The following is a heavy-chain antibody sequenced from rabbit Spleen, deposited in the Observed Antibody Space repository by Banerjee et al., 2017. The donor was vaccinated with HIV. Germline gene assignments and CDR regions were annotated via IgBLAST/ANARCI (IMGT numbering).Heavy chain of an antibody. CDR3: ARGGGIVGDGHDL. Sequence: QSLEESGGDLVKPGASLTLTCIASGVSFSGDSYMCWVRQAPGKGLEWIACIYGGSSGSTYYASWAKGRFTISKTSPTTVTLQVTSLTAADTATYFCARGGGIVGDGHDLWGQGTLVTVS. CDR1: GVSFSGDSY. CDR2: IYGGSSGST. V-gene: IGHV1S40*01. J-gene: IGHJ3*01. D-gene: IGHD2-1*01.